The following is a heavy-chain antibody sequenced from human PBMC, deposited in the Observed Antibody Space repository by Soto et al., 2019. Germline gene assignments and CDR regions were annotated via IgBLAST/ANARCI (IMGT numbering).Heavy chain of an antibody. CDR2: ISSSSSYT. J-gene: IGHJ4*02. V-gene: IGHV3-11*06. CDR3: ARDRYYDSSGYYLY. Sequence: GGSLRLSCAASGFTFSDYYMSWIRQAPGKGLEWVSYISSSSSYTNYADSVKGRFTISRDNAKNSLYLQMNSLRAEDTAVYYCARDRYYDSSGYYLYWGQGTLVTVSS. D-gene: IGHD3-22*01. CDR1: GFTFSDYY.